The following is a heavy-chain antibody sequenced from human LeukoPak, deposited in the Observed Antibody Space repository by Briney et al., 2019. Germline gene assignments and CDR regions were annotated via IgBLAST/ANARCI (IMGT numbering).Heavy chain of an antibody. V-gene: IGHV3-23*01. D-gene: IGHD6-19*01. CDR2: ISGSGGST. CDR3: ARDQGIAVAYFDY. Sequence: GGSLRLSCAASGFTFSSYAMSWVRQAPGKGLGWVSAISGSGGSTYYADSVKGRFTISRDNSKNTLYLQMNSLRAEDTAVYYCARDQGIAVAYFDYWGQGTLVTVSS. CDR1: GFTFSSYA. J-gene: IGHJ4*02.